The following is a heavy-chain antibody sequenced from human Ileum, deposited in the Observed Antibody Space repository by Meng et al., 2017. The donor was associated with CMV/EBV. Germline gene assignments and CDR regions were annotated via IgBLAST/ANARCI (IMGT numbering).Heavy chain of an antibody. Sequence: SETLSLTCAVSGASLTDYYWNWIRQSPGKGLEWIGQISHSGNTYYNPSLKSRVSMSVDMSKNQFSLKLSSMTAADTAVYYCARGRGLAVLPETMPGVYVDPWGQGSLVTVSS. V-gene: IGHV4-34*01. CDR3: ARGRGLAVLPETMPGVYVDP. CDR1: GASLTDYY. J-gene: IGHJ5*02. D-gene: IGHD2-2*01. CDR2: ISHSGNT.